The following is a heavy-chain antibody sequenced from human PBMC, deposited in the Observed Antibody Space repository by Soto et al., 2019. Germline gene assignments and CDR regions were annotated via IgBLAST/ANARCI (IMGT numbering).Heavy chain of an antibody. CDR1: GYSFTSYW. J-gene: IGHJ4*02. V-gene: IGHV5-51*01. CDR3: AGSAGECGSCHDY. D-gene: IGHD2-15*01. CDR2: IYPGDSDT. Sequence: GESLKISWKCSGYSFTSYWIGCVRHMPGKGLEWMGIIYPGDSDTRYSPSFQGQVTISADKSISTAYLQWSSLKASDTAMYYCAGSAGECGSCHDYCGQGTLVTVSS.